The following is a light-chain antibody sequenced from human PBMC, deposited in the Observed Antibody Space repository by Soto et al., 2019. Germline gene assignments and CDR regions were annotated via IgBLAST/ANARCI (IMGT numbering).Light chain of an antibody. V-gene: IGLV8-61*01. J-gene: IGLJ2*01. Sequence: QTVVTQEPSFSVSPGGTVTLTCGLSSGSVSTNYYPSWYQQTPGQAPRTLIYSTDTRSSGVPDRFSGSILGNKAALTITGAQADDESDYFCVLYVGGGIWVGGGTKLTVL. CDR1: SGSVSTNYY. CDR3: VLYVGGGIW. CDR2: STD.